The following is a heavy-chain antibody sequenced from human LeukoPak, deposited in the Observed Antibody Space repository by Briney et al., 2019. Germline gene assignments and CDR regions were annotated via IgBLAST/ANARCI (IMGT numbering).Heavy chain of an antibody. CDR2: IYYSGST. Sequence: PSETLSLTCTISGGSISSGDYYWSWIRQPPGKGLEWIGYIYYSGSTYYNPSLKSRVTISVDTSKNQFSLKLSSVTAADTAVYYCATVKNYYGSGSYYFHYWGQGTLVTVSS. CDR1: GGSISSGDYY. J-gene: IGHJ4*02. D-gene: IGHD3-10*01. V-gene: IGHV4-30-4*01. CDR3: ATVKNYYGSGSYYFHY.